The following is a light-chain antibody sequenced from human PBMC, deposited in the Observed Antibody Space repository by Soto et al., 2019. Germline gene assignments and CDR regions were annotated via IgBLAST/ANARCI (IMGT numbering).Light chain of an antibody. CDR1: QSIRSW. CDR3: QPYNTYPRT. CDR2: KAS. Sequence: DLQMTQSPSTLAASVGGRGTSTCRASQSIRSWLAWYQQKPGKAAKLLIYKASILEGGVPSRFSGSGSGTEFTLTISNLQPDDFASYCCQPYNTYPRTVGQGTQVEIK. J-gene: IGKJ1*01. V-gene: IGKV1-5*03.